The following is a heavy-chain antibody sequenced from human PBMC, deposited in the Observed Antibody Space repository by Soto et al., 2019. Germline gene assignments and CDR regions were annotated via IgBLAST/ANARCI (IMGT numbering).Heavy chain of an antibody. V-gene: IGHV1-69*13. D-gene: IGHD2-2*01. CDR3: ARHYVSDCSSTSCSYNWFDP. CDR1: GGTFSSYA. CDR2: IIPIFGTA. J-gene: IGHJ5*02. Sequence: SGKVCFKASGGTFSSYAMSWVRQAPGQGLEWTGGIIPIFGTANYAQKFQGRVTITADESTSTAYMELSSLRSEDTAVYYCARHYVSDCSSTSCSYNWFDPWGQGTMVTVSS.